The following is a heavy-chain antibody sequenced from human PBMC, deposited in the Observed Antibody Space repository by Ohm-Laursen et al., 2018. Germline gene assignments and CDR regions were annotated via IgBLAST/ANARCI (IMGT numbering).Heavy chain of an antibody. CDR1: GFTFSSYS. J-gene: IGHJ4*02. Sequence: SLRLSCAAPGFTFSSYSMNWVRQAPGKGLEWVSYISSSSSTIYYADSVKGRFTISRDNAKNSLYLQMNSLRAEDTAVYYCAGNFRADYYDSSGYYYWGQGTLVTVSS. D-gene: IGHD3-22*01. CDR2: ISSSSSTI. V-gene: IGHV3-48*01. CDR3: AGNFRADYYDSSGYYY.